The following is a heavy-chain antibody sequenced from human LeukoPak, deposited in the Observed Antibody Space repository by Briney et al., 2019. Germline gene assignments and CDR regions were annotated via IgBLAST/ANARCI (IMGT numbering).Heavy chain of an antibody. CDR1: GYTFTDYY. CDR3: ARDQLGATSWFDP. D-gene: IGHD1-26*01. Sequence: ASVKVSCKASGYTFTDYYMHWVRQAPGQGLEWMGWINPNSGGTNYAQKFQGRVTMTRDTSISTAYMELSRLRSDDTAVYYCARDQLGATSWFDPWGQGTLVTVSS. CDR2: INPNSGGT. V-gene: IGHV1-2*02. J-gene: IGHJ5*02.